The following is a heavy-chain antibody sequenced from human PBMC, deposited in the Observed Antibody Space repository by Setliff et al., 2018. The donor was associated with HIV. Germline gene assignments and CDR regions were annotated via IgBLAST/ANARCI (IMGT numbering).Heavy chain of an antibody. CDR3: VRARGIVAAVNY. CDR1: GGTLSGFAISYA. CDR2: IIPVFGTT. Sequence: SVKVSCKASGGTLSGFAISYAISWVRQAPGQGLEWMGGIIPVFGTTNYAQKFQDRVTITADESTSTTYMELSSLRSEDTAVYYCVRARGIVAAVNYWGQGTLVTVSS. V-gene: IGHV1-69*13. J-gene: IGHJ4*02. D-gene: IGHD1-26*01.